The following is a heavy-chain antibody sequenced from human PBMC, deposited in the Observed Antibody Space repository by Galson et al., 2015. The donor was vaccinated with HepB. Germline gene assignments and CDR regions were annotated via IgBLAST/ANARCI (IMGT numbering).Heavy chain of an antibody. Sequence: SVKVSCKASGGTFSTHTLSWVRQAPGQGLEWTGGITPFFGSENYAQKFQGRVTITADESTSTTYMEVRRLRSEDTALYYCTRQHDSSGYYPYWGQGTLVTVSS. D-gene: IGHD3-22*01. CDR1: GGTFSTHT. CDR2: ITPFFGSE. V-gene: IGHV1-69*13. J-gene: IGHJ4*02. CDR3: TRQHDSSGYYPY.